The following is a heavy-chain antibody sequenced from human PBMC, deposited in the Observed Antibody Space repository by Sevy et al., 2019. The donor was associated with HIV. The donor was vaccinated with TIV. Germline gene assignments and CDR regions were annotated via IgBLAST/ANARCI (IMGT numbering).Heavy chain of an antibody. J-gene: IGHJ6*02. V-gene: IGHV4-34*01. CDR3: ASNIVVVPFARFWELYGMDV. D-gene: IGHD2-2*01. CDR1: GGSFSGYY. CDR2: INHSGST. Sequence: SESLSLTCAVYGGSFSGYYWSWIRQPPGKGLEWIGEINHSGSTNYNPSLKSRVTISVDTSKNQFSLKLSSVTAADTVVSYSASNIVVVPFARFWELYGMDVWGQGTVVTVSS.